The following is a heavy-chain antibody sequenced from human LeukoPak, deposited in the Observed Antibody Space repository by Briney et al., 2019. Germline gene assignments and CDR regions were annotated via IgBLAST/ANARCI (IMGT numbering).Heavy chain of an antibody. CDR1: GFTFSDYY. Sequence: PGGSLRLSCAASGFTFSDYYMSWIRQAPGKGLEWVSHISDSGRTIYYADSVEGRFTISRDNAKNSLYLQMNSLRAEDTAVYYCASQYYYAMDVWGQGTTVTVSS. J-gene: IGHJ6*02. CDR3: ASQYYYAMDV. V-gene: IGHV3-11*01. CDR2: ISDSGRTI.